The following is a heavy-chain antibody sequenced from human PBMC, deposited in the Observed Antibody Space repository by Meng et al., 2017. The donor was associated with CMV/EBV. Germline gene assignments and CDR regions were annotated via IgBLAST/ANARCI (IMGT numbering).Heavy chain of an antibody. CDR3: AKDIKKADYYGSGFYGMDV. Sequence: SLKISCAASGFTFDDYAMYWVRQAPGKGLEWVSGISWNSGSICYADSVKGRFTISRDNAKNSLYLQMNSLRAEDTALYYCAKDIKKADYYGSGFYGMDVWGQGTTVTVSS. J-gene: IGHJ6*02. CDR2: ISWNSGSI. CDR1: GFTFDDYA. D-gene: IGHD3-10*01. V-gene: IGHV3-9*01.